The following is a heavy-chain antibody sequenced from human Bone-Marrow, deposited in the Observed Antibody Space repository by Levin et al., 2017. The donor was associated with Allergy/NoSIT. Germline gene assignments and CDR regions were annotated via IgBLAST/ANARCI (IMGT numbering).Heavy chain of an antibody. D-gene: IGHD3-22*01. J-gene: IGHJ4*02. CDR2: IRSKAYGGTT. CDR1: GFTFGDYA. CDR3: TSPLYYDSSGYYSHLPFDY. V-gene: IGHV3-49*04. Sequence: GGSLRLSCTASGFTFGDYAMSWVRQAPGKGLEWVGFIRSKAYGGTTEYAASVKGRFTISRDDSKSIAYLQMNSLKTEDTAVYYCTSPLYYDSSGYYSHLPFDYWGQGTLVTVSS.